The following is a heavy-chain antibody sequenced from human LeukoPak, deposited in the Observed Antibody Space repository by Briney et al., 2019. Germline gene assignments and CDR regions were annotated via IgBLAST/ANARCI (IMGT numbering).Heavy chain of an antibody. CDR1: GDSVSNNSAA. D-gene: IGHD3-22*01. Sequence: SQTLSLTCAISGDSVSNNSAAWNWIRQSPSRGLEWLGRTYYRSKWYNDYAVSVKSRITINPDTSKNQFSLQLNSVTPEDTAVYYCARDFRYRDSSGYYSFDYWGQGTLVTVSS. CDR2: TYYRSKWYN. CDR3: ARDFRYRDSSGYYSFDY. J-gene: IGHJ4*02. V-gene: IGHV6-1*01.